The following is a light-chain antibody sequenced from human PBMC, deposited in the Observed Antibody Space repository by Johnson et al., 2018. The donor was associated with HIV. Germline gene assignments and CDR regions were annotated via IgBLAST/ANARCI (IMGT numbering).Light chain of an antibody. CDR3: ATWDSSLSVYD. V-gene: IGLV1-51*01. CDR1: SSKIGNKY. Sequence: QSVLTQPPSVSAAPGQKVTISCSGSSSKIGNKYVSWYQQFPGTAPKVLIYDNSKRPSGIPDRFSGSTSGTSATLVITGLQTGDEADYHCATWDSSLSVYDFGTGTKFTVL. CDR2: DNS. J-gene: IGLJ1*01.